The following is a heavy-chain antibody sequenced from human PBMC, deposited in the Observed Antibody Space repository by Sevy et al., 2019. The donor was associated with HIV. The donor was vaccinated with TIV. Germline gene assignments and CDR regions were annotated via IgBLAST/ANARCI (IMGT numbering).Heavy chain of an antibody. CDR1: GGSISSYY. J-gene: IGHJ6*02. CDR2: IYYSGST. D-gene: IGHD6-6*01. V-gene: IGHV4-59*01. CDR3: ARGCEYSSSACYYYYGMDV. Sequence: SETLSLTCTVSGGSISSYYWSWIRQPPGKGLEWIGYIYYSGSTNYNPSLKSRVTISVDTSKNQCSLKLSSVTAADTAVYYCARGCEYSSSACYYYYGMDVWGQGTTVTVSS.